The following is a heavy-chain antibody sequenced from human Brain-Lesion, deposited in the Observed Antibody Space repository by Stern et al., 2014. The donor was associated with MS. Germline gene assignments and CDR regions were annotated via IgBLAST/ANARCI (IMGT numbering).Heavy chain of an antibody. V-gene: IGHV1-8*01. CDR1: GYTFSSYG. CDR2: MNPYSGNT. CDR3: ARAVRNQLLSEY. Sequence: VQLVQSGAEVKKPGASVKVSCKASGYTFSSYGITWVRQASGHGLEWMGWMNPYSGNTGYAQKFKGRVSMTSDPSISTVYMELTSLTSDDTAVYFCARAVRNQLLSEYWGQGTLVTVSS. D-gene: IGHD2-2*01. J-gene: IGHJ4*02.